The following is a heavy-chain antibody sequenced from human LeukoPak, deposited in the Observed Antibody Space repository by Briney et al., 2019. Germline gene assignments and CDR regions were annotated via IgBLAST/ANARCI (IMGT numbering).Heavy chain of an antibody. J-gene: IGHJ4*02. CDR2: ISFSSSTI. CDR1: GLAFSSYS. CDR3: ARDFFDY. Sequence: PGGSLRLSCVASGLAFSSYSMKWVRQAPGKGLEWVSYISFSSSTIFYADSVKGRFTVSRDNAKNSLHLQMNNLRDDDTAVYYCARDFFDYWGQGTLVTVSS. V-gene: IGHV3-48*02.